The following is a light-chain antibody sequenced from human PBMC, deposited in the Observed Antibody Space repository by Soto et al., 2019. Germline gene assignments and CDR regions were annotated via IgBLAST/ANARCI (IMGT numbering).Light chain of an antibody. J-gene: IGKJ4*01. CDR2: GTS. CDR3: QQYGTSALT. CDR1: QRVSSSY. V-gene: IGKV3-20*01. Sequence: IFLTQSPGTLSLSPGERANLSCRASQRVSSSYLVWYQQRPGQPPRLLIYGTSTRAAGISDRFSGSGSGTDFTLTIYRLEPGDSAVYYCQQYGTSALTFGGGTKV.